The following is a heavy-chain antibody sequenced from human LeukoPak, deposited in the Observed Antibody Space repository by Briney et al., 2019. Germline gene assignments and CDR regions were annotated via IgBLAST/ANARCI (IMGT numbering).Heavy chain of an antibody. Sequence: GGSLRLSCAASGLTFSSYPMHWVRQAPGKGLEWVAVISYDGSEKHYADPVKGRFTISRDNSKNTLYLQMSSLRAEDTAMYYCARDPYYYGSGSSFDYWGQGTLVTVSS. CDR2: ISYDGSEK. D-gene: IGHD3-10*01. J-gene: IGHJ4*02. V-gene: IGHV3-30-3*01. CDR1: GLTFSSYP. CDR3: ARDPYYYGSGSSFDY.